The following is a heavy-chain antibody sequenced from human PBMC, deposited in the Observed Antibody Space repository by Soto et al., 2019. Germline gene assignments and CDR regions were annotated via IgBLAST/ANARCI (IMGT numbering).Heavy chain of an antibody. Sequence: SVKVTCKASGGTFSSYAISWVRQPPGQGLEWMGGIIPIFGTANYAQKFQGRVTITADESTSTAYMELSSLRSEDTAVYYCASADDFWSGYYTYYFDYWGQGTLVTVSS. CDR1: GGTFSSYA. CDR3: ASADDFWSGYYTYYFDY. V-gene: IGHV1-69*13. D-gene: IGHD3-3*01. J-gene: IGHJ4*02. CDR2: IIPIFGTA.